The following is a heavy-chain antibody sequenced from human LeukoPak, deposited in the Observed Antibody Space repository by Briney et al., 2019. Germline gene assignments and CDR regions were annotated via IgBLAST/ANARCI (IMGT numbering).Heavy chain of an antibody. CDR1: SGDSMSNYY. J-gene: IGHJ3*02. V-gene: IGHV4-59*01. CDR3: ARGVPGVEDI. D-gene: IGHD2-2*01. Sequence: SETLSLTCTVSSGDSMSNYYWTWIRQSPGKGLEWIGYIAYINSSGRTNYNPSLKSRISISIDTSKNQFSLKLSSVTAADTAVYHCARGVPGVEDIWGQGTMVTVSS. CDR2: IAYINSSGRT.